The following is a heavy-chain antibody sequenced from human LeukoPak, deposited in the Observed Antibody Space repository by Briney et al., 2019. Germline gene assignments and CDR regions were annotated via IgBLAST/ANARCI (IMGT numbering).Heavy chain of an antibody. Sequence: GGSLRLSCAASGFTFSSYAMSWVRQAPGKGLEWVSAISGSCGSTYYADSVKGRFTISRDNSKNTLYLQMNSLRAEDTAVYYCARDSSGYYSVYWGQGTLVTVSS. D-gene: IGHD3-22*01. CDR1: GFTFSSYA. J-gene: IGHJ4*02. CDR3: ARDSSGYYSVY. V-gene: IGHV3-23*01. CDR2: ISGSCGST.